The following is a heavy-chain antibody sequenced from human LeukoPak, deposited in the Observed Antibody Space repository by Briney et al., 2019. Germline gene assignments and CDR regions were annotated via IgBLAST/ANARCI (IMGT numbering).Heavy chain of an antibody. Sequence: GASVKVSCKPSGYTFTAYYMHWVRQAPGQGREGMGWINPNSGGTKYAQKFQGRVTMTRDTSISTAYMELSRLRSDDTAVYYCAREVAGSRNLDYWGQGTLVTVSS. CDR1: GYTFTAYY. D-gene: IGHD6-19*01. V-gene: IGHV1-2*02. CDR3: AREVAGSRNLDY. CDR2: INPNSGGT. J-gene: IGHJ4*02.